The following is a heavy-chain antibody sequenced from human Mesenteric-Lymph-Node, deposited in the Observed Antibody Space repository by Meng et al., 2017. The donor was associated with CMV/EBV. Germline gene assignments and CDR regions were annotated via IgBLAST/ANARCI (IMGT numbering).Heavy chain of an antibody. Sequence: GGSLRLSCAASGFTFSSHWMHWVRQAPGKGLVWVSRINPDGSSTSYADSVKGRFTISRDNAKNTVYLQMNSLRAEDTAVYYCAVRGGMDVWGQGTTVTVSS. CDR2: INPDGSST. V-gene: IGHV3-74*01. D-gene: IGHD3-10*01. CDR3: AVRGGMDV. J-gene: IGHJ6*02. CDR1: GFTFSSHW.